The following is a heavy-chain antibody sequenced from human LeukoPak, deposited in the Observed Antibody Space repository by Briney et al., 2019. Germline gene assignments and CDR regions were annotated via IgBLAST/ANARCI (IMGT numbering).Heavy chain of an antibody. V-gene: IGHV1-2*02. CDR3: ASWNNWNDGNWFDP. D-gene: IGHD1-1*01. CDR1: GYTLTGYY. J-gene: IGHJ5*02. CDR2: INPNSGGT. Sequence: GASVKVSCKASGYTLTGYYMHWVRQAPGQGLEWMGWINPNSGGTNYAQKFQGRVTMTRDTSIGTAYMELSRLRSDDTAVYYCASWNNWNDGNWFDPWGQGTLVTVSS.